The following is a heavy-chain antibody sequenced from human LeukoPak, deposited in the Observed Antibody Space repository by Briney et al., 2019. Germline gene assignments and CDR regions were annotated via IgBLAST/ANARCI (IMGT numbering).Heavy chain of an antibody. J-gene: IGHJ4*02. D-gene: IGHD4-17*01. CDR2: ISDSGGST. Sequence: GGSLRLSCAASGFTFSSYAMSWVRQAPGKGLEWVSAISDSGGSTYYADSVRGRFTISRDNSRNTLYLQMNSLRAEDTAVYYCAKKFYGDFGFDYWGQGTLVTVSS. CDR3: AKKFYGDFGFDY. CDR1: GFTFSSYA. V-gene: IGHV3-23*01.